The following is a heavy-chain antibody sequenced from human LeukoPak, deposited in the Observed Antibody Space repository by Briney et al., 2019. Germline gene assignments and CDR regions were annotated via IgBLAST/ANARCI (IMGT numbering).Heavy chain of an antibody. CDR3: AKSGGATVSGYYGMDV. D-gene: IGHD1-26*01. CDR2: ISGSGGSK. J-gene: IGHJ6*02. CDR1: GFTLSSYA. Sequence: GGSLRLSCAASGFTLSSYAMSWVRQAPGKGLEGVSAISGSGGSKYYADSVKGRFTISRDNSKNTLYLQMNSLGAEDMAVYYCAKSGGATVSGYYGMDVWGQGTTVTVSS. V-gene: IGHV3-23*01.